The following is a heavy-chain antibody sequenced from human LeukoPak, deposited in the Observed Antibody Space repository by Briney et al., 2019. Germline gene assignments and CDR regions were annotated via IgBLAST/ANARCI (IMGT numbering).Heavy chain of an antibody. D-gene: IGHD1-26*01. J-gene: IGHJ3*01. CDR1: GYTFTGYG. Sequence: ASVKVSCKASGYTFTGYGINWVRRAPGQGLEWVGRINPYNDNTKYTEKLQDRVTVTTDTSTNTVYIELRSLRFDDTAIYYCARDLSGSYYGRGDEDAFDVWGQGTMVSVSS. CDR3: ARDLSGSYYGRGDEDAFDV. V-gene: IGHV1-18*01. CDR2: INPYNDNT.